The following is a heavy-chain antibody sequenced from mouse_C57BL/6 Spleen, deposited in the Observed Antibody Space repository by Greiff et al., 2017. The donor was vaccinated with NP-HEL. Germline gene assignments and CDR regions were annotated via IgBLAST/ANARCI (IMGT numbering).Heavy chain of an antibody. CDR1: GYAFSSSW. V-gene: IGHV1-82*01. CDR2: IYPGDGDT. J-gene: IGHJ2*01. Sequence: VQLQQSGPELVKPGASVKISCKASGYAFSSSWMNWVKQRPGKGLEWIGRIYPGDGDTNYNGKFKGKATLTADKSSSTAYMQLSSLTSEYSAVYFCARGGTDYFDYWGQGTTLTVSS. D-gene: IGHD3-3*01. CDR3: ARGGTDYFDY.